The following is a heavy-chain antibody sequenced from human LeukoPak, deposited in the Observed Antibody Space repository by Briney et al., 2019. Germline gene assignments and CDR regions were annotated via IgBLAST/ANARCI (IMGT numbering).Heavy chain of an antibody. Sequence: SETLSLTCTVSGGSIISTSFYWGWIRQPPGKGLAWLGSIYHSGSTYDNPSLKSRVTISVDTSKKQFSLNLSSVTAADTAVYYCARAGWFSTTWHFDYWGQGILVTVSS. CDR2: IYHSGST. V-gene: IGHV4-39*07. J-gene: IGHJ4*02. D-gene: IGHD6-19*01. CDR1: GGSIISTSFY. CDR3: ARAGWFSTTWHFDY.